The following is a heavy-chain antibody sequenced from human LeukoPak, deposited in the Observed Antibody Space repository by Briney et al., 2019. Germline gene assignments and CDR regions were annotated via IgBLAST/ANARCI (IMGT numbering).Heavy chain of an antibody. Sequence: PSETLSLTCVVNGGSFSGYYWSWIRQPPGKGLEWIGEIDQSGTTNYNPSLKSRVAISIDTSKKQFSLTLTSMTAADTAVYYCASGGSGAFDIWGQGTMVTVSS. CDR2: IDQSGTT. V-gene: IGHV4-34*01. CDR3: ASGGSGAFDI. CDR1: GGSFSGYY. J-gene: IGHJ3*02. D-gene: IGHD3-10*01.